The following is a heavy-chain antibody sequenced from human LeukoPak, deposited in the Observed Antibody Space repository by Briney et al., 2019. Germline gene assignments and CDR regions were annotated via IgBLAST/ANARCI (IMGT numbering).Heavy chain of an antibody. CDR1: GFAFSSYA. Sequence: GGSLRLSCAASGFAFSSYAMSWVRQAPGKGLEWVSAISGSGDSTYYTDSVKGRFTISRDNSKNTLYLQMNSLRAEDTAVYYCAKGTSGYSYGYVDYWGQGTLVTVSS. J-gene: IGHJ4*02. D-gene: IGHD5-18*01. CDR3: AKGTSGYSYGYVDY. V-gene: IGHV3-23*01. CDR2: ISGSGDST.